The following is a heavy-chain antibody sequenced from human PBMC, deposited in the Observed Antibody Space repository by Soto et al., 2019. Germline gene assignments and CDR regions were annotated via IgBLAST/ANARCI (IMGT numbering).Heavy chain of an antibody. CDR3: TRWATTAGLDV. V-gene: IGHV3-30*03. Sequence: QVQLVESGGGVVQPGTSLRLSCVGSGFTFRSYVIHWVRQAPGKGLEGVALTSYDRSNNFYGDSVKGRFAISRHKSRNAVELQMDRLRFEDTALYYCTRWATTAGLDVWGQGTLVSVSS. J-gene: IGHJ4*02. D-gene: IGHD1-1*01. CDR1: GFTFRSYV. CDR2: TSYDRSNN.